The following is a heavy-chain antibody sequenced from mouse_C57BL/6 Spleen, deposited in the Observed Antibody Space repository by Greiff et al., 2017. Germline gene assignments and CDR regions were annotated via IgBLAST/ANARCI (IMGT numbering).Heavy chain of an antibody. V-gene: IGHV1-22*01. CDR2: INPNNGGT. CDR1: GYTFTDYN. J-gene: IGHJ3*01. CDR3: ARGGIYDGSPWFAY. Sequence: VQLQQSGPELVKPGASVKMSCKASGYTFTDYNMHWVKQSHGKSLEWIGYINPNNGGTSYNQKFKGKATLTVNKSSSTAYMELRSLTSEDSAVYYCARGGIYDGSPWFAYWGQGTLVTVSA. D-gene: IGHD2-3*01.